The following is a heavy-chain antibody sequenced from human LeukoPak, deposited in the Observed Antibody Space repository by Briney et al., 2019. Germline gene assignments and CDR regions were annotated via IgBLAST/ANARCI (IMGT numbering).Heavy chain of an antibody. CDR3: ARDGRYSSSSPKGYDY. D-gene: IGHD6-13*01. J-gene: IGHJ4*02. CDR1: SGSISSGGYF. Sequence: SETLSLTCTVSSGSISSGGYFWSWIRQHPGKGLEWIGYIYYSGSTYYNPYLKSRVTISVDTSKNQFSLKLSSVTAADTAVYYCARDGRYSSSSPKGYDYWGQGTLVTVSS. V-gene: IGHV4-31*03. CDR2: IYYSGST.